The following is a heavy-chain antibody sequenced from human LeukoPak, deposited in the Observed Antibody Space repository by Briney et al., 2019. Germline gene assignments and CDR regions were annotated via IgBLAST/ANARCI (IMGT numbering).Heavy chain of an antibody. J-gene: IGHJ5*02. D-gene: IGHD3-16*02. CDR3: ARGRLTRYRYGWFDP. CDR1: GYTFTSYD. V-gene: IGHV1-8*03. CDR2: MNPNSGNT. Sequence: ASVKVSCKASGYTFTSYDINWVRQATGQGLEWMGWMNPNSGNTGYAQKFQGRATITRNTSISTAYVELSSLRSEDTAVYYCARGRLTRYRYGWFDPWGQGTLVTVSS.